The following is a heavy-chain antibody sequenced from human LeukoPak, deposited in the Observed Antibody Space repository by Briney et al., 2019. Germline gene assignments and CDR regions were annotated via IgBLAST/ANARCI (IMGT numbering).Heavy chain of an antibody. V-gene: IGHV3-33*01. Sequence: GGSLRLSCAASGFTFSTYGMHWVRQAPGKGLEWVAVIWNDASHDNYADSVRGRFTISRDNSKNTLSLQMNSLRAEDTAVYYCARDLCSGGRCRYAEYWGQGALVTVSS. CDR1: GFTFSTYG. CDR3: ARDLCSGGRCRYAEY. CDR2: IWNDASHD. J-gene: IGHJ4*02. D-gene: IGHD2-15*01.